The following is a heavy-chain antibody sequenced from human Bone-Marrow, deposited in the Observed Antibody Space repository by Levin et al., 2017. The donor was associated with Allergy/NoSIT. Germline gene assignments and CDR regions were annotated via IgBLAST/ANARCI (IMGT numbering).Heavy chain of an antibody. J-gene: IGHJ4*02. D-gene: IGHD5-12*01. Sequence: GGSLRLSCAASGFTISTNYMSWVRQVPGKGLEWVSIIHSGGRKNYADSVKGRFTISRDNYNTTLYLQMNSLRGEDTAIYYCARDDVVATNHWGQGTLVIVSS. CDR2: IHSGGRK. CDR3: ARDDVVATNH. V-gene: IGHV3-66*01. CDR1: GFTISTNY.